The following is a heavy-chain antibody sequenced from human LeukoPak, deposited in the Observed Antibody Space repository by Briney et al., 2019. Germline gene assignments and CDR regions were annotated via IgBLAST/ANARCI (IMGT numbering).Heavy chain of an antibody. CDR3: ARRLSSSWYGVWFDP. Sequence: GASVKVSCKASGGTFSSYAISWVQQAPGQGLEWMGGIIPIFGTANYAQKFQGRVTITADESTSTAYMELSSLRSEDTAVYYCARRLSSSWYGVWFDPWGQGTLVTVSS. CDR2: IIPIFGTA. V-gene: IGHV1-69*13. CDR1: GGTFSSYA. D-gene: IGHD6-13*01. J-gene: IGHJ5*02.